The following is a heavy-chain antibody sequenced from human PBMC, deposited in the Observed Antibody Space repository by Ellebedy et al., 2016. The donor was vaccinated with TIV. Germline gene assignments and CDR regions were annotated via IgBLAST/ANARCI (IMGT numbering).Heavy chain of an antibody. CDR1: GDSISRGAYH. Sequence: SETLSLXXSVSGDSISRGAYHWSWIRHHPGRGLEWIGYIQNSGSTNYNPSLKSRISISADTSKNHFSLNMSSVTAADTAVYYCARARQRFITMIIVGTDVFDVWGQGTMVTVAS. D-gene: IGHD3-22*01. V-gene: IGHV4-31*03. J-gene: IGHJ3*01. CDR3: ARARQRFITMIIVGTDVFDV. CDR2: IQNSGST.